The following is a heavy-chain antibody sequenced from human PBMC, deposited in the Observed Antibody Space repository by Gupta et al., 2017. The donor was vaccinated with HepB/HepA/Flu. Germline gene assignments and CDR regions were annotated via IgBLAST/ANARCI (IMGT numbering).Heavy chain of an antibody. J-gene: IGHJ2*01. D-gene: IGHD6-19*01. CDR1: GGTFSSYA. V-gene: IGHV1-69*04. CDR2: IIPILGIA. CDR3: AREAETAWYFDL. Sequence: QVQLVQSGAEVEKPGSSVKVSCKAPGGTFSSYAISWVRQAPGQGLEWMGRIIPILGIANYAQKFQDRVTITADKSTSTAYMELSSLRSEDTAVYYCAREAETAWYFDLWGRGTLVTVSS.